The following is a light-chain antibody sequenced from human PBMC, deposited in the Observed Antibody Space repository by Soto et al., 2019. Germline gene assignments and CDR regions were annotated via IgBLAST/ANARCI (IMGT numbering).Light chain of an antibody. V-gene: IGKV2D-29*01. J-gene: IGKJ4*01. CDR1: HSLLHSYGKTY. CDR2: EVS. Sequence: DMVMTQTTLSLSVTPGQPASISCKSSHSLLHSYGKTYLYWYLQKPGQPPQLLIYEVSNRFSVGPDRFSGSGSGTDVTLKIRRVEAGDGGGSYCMQSIQLTPTFLGATKVPIK. CDR3: MQSIQLTPT.